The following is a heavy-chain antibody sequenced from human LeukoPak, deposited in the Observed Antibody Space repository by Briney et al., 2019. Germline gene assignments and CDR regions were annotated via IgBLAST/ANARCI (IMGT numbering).Heavy chain of an antibody. CDR2: ISSSSSYI. CDR3: ASLAGSSRYSAMVNSYGMDV. J-gene: IGHJ6*02. V-gene: IGHV3-21*01. D-gene: IGHD5-18*01. CDR1: GFTFSSYS. Sequence: NTGGSLRLSCAASGFTFSSYSMSWVRQAPGKGLEWVSSISSSSSYIYYADSVKGRFTISRDNAKNSLYLQMNSLRAEDTAVCYCASLAGSSRYSAMVNSYGMDVWGQGTTVTVSS.